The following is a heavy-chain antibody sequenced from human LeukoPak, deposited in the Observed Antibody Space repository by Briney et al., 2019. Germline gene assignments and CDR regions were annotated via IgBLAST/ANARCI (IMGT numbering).Heavy chain of an antibody. D-gene: IGHD3-22*01. V-gene: IGHV3-7*01. CDR2: IKQDGSEK. J-gene: IGHJ4*02. CDR1: GFTFSSYW. CDR3: AGEKTYYYDSSGSRGIDY. Sequence: PGGSLRLSCAASGFTFSSYWMSWVRQAPGKGLEWVANIKQDGSEKYYVDSVKGRFTISRDNAKNSLYLQMNSLRAEDTAVYYCAGEKTYYYDSSGSRGIDYWGQGTLVTVSS.